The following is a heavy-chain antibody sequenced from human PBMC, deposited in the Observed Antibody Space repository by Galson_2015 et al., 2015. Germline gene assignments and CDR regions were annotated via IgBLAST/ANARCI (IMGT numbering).Heavy chain of an antibody. CDR2: IYYSGST. CDR3: ARHSDSGSHNP. CDR1: GGSLSSSSYY. Sequence: LSLTCTVSGGSLSSSSYYWGWIRQPPGKGLEWIGSIYYSGSTYYNPSLESRVTISVDTSKNQFSLKLSSVTAADTAVYYCARHSDSGSHNPWGQGTLVTVSS. D-gene: IGHD1-26*01. J-gene: IGHJ5*02. V-gene: IGHV4-39*01.